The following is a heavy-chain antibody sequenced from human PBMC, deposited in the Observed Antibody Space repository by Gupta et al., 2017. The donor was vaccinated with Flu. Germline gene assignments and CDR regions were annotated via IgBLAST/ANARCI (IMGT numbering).Heavy chain of an antibody. Sequence: TINSSYAWAWIRQPQGKGLEWLGPIYYTGGTYYNPSLKSRVTISVASSNTQFSLTLSFATAAHTSIYYWASRRADDSFDSWGRGTLVTVS. CDR1: TINSSYA. CDR3: ASRRADDSFDS. V-gene: IGHV4-39*01. CDR2: IYYTGGT. D-gene: IGHD3-3*01. J-gene: IGHJ4*02.